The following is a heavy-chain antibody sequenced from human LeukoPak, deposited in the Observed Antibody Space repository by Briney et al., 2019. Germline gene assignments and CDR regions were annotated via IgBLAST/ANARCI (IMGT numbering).Heavy chain of an antibody. D-gene: IGHD3-10*01. Sequence: PGGSLRLSCAASGFTFSSYAMSWVRQAPGKGLEWVSAISGSGGSTHYADSVKGRFTISRDNSKNTLYLQMNSLRAEDTAVYYCAKDLWFGELLIGDYFDYWGQGTLVTVSS. CDR1: GFTFSSYA. J-gene: IGHJ4*02. CDR2: ISGSGGST. CDR3: AKDLWFGELLIGDYFDY. V-gene: IGHV3-23*01.